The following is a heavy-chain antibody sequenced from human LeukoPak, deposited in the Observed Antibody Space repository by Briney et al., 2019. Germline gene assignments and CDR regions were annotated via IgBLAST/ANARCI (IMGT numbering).Heavy chain of an antibody. CDR3: ARYSGSPDIVLMVYALDAFDI. D-gene: IGHD2-8*01. CDR1: GGSISSFY. Sequence: SETLSLTCTVSGGSISSFYWSWIRQPAGKGLEWIGRIYTSGSTNYNPSLKSRVTISVDTSKNQFSLKLSSVTAADTAVYYCARYSGSPDIVLMVYALDAFDIWGQGTMVTVSS. V-gene: IGHV4-4*07. J-gene: IGHJ3*02. CDR2: IYTSGST.